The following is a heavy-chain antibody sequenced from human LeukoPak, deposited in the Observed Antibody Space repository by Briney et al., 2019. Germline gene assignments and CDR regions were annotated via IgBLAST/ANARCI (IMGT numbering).Heavy chain of an antibody. D-gene: IGHD6-13*01. CDR1: GFTFSSYW. CDR3: ARDDERGYRKPLDY. V-gene: IGHV3-7*01. CDR2: INHNGNVN. Sequence: GGSLRLSCAASGFTFSSYWMNWARQAPGKGLEWVASINHNGNVNYYVDSVKGRFTISRDNAKNSLYLQMNSLRAEDTAVYYCARDDERGYRKPLDYWGQGTLVTVSS. J-gene: IGHJ4*02.